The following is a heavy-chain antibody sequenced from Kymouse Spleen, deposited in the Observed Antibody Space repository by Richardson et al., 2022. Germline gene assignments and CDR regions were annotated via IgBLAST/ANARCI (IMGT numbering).Heavy chain of an antibody. CDR2: ISSNGGST. Sequence: EVQLVESGEGLVQPGGSLRLSCAASGFTFSSYAMHWVRQAPGKGLEYVSAISSNGGSTYYADSVKGRFTISRDNSKNTLYLQMGSLRAEDMAVYYCARDREGSFDYWGQGTLVTVSS. V-gene: IGHV3-64*02. CDR1: GFTFSSYA. J-gene: IGHJ4*02. CDR3: ARDREGSFDY. D-gene: IGHD5-24*01.